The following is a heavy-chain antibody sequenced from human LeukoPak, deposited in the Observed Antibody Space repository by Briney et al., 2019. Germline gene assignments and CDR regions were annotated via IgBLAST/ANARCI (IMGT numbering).Heavy chain of an antibody. CDR1: GFTFSDYY. CDR3: AKESIAAAGSFDY. CDR2: ISSSGSII. D-gene: IGHD6-13*01. V-gene: IGHV3-11*01. Sequence: PGGSLRLSCAASGFTFSDYYMIWIRQAPGKGLEWVSYISSSGSIIYYADSVKGRFTISRDNAKNSLYLQMNSLRAEDMALYYCAKESIAAAGSFDYWGQGTLVTVSS. J-gene: IGHJ4*02.